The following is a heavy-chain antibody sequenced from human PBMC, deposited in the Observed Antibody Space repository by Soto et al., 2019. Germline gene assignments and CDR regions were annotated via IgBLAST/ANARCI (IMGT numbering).Heavy chain of an antibody. Sequence: KTSETLSLTCTVSGGSIRRGGYYWTWIRQYPGKGLEWLGHIYYSGSTFYNPSLKSRVTISVDTSKNQFSLKLNSVTAADTAVYYCARASDAFSIHSWGQGTLVTVSS. J-gene: IGHJ4*02. CDR2: IYYSGST. CDR1: GGSIRRGGYY. CDR3: ARASDAFSIHS. D-gene: IGHD2-2*01. V-gene: IGHV4-31*03.